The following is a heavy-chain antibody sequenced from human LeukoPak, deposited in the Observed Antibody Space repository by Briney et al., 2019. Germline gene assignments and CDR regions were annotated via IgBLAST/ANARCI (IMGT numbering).Heavy chain of an antibody. Sequence: GGSLRLSCAASGFTFSSYGMHWVRQAPGKGLEWVAVISYDGSNKYYADSVKGRFTISRDNSKNTLYLQMNSLRAEDTAVYYCAKDHESYYEGAHFDYWGQGTLVTVSS. J-gene: IGHJ4*02. D-gene: IGHD1-26*01. CDR1: GFTFSSYG. CDR2: ISYDGSNK. V-gene: IGHV3-30*18. CDR3: AKDHESYYEGAHFDY.